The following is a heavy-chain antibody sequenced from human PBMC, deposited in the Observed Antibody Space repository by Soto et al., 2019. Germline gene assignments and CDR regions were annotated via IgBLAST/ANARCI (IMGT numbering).Heavy chain of an antibody. Sequence: GSLRLSCAAAGCNGSSNYMSWVRQAQGKGLDWVSVIYSGGSTYYADSVKGRFTISRDNSKNTLYLQMNSLRAEDTAVYYCARGSNYYDSSGYTPEDYWGQGTLVTVSS. D-gene: IGHD3-22*01. V-gene: IGHV3-66*01. CDR2: IYSGGST. CDR3: ARGSNYYDSSGYTPEDY. J-gene: IGHJ4*02. CDR1: GCNGSSNY.